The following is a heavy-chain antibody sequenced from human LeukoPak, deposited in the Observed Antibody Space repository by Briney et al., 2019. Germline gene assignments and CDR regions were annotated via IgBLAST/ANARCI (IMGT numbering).Heavy chain of an antibody. Sequence: GGSLRLSCAASGFTFSSYEMNWVRQAPGKGLEWVSYISSSGSTIYYADSVKGRFTISRDNAKNSLYLQMNSLRAEDTAVYYCARVGQYGGEGIDYWGQGTLVTVSS. V-gene: IGHV3-48*03. CDR3: ARVGQYGGEGIDY. D-gene: IGHD3-16*01. J-gene: IGHJ4*02. CDR1: GFTFSSYE. CDR2: ISSSGSTI.